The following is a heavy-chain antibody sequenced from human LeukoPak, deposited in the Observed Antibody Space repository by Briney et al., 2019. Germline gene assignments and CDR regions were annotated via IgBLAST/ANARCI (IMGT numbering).Heavy chain of an antibody. V-gene: IGHV4-59*12. D-gene: IGHD2-2*02. CDR3: AREGGYCSSTSCYIRALDY. CDR2: IYYSGST. CDR1: GGSISSYY. J-gene: IGHJ4*02. Sequence: SETLSLTCTVSGGSISSYYWSWIRQPPGKGLEWIGYIYYSGSTYYNPSLKSRVTISVDTSKNQFSLKLSSVTAADTAVYYCAREGGYCSSTSCYIRALDYWGQGTLVTVSS.